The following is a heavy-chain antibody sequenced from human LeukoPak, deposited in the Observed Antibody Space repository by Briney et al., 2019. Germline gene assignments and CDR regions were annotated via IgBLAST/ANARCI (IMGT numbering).Heavy chain of an antibody. CDR1: GGTFSNYA. D-gene: IGHD1-26*01. Sequence: GASVKVSCKASGGTFSNYAISWVRQAPGQGLEWMGWISAYNGNTNYAQKLQGRVTMTTDTSTSTAYMELRSLRSDDTAVYYCARLKNRYSGPDYWGQGTLVTVSS. V-gene: IGHV1-18*01. CDR2: ISAYNGNT. CDR3: ARLKNRYSGPDY. J-gene: IGHJ4*02.